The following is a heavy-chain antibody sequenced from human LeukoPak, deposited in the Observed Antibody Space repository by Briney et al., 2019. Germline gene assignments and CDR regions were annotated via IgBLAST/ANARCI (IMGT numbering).Heavy chain of an antibody. CDR2: IYWDDDR. CDR1: GWFRRTRGKC. D-gene: IGHD3-22*01. Sequence: SAPSLVNPAQTLTLTSTFSGWFRRTRGKCLNWIRQTPGKARDWLTLIYWDDDRRYSPSLKSRLPITKDTANNQVVLTMTKIDPVDTATYYCAHRTMISWFDPWGQGTLVTVSS. J-gene: IGHJ5*02. CDR3: AHRTMISWFDP. V-gene: IGHV2-5*08.